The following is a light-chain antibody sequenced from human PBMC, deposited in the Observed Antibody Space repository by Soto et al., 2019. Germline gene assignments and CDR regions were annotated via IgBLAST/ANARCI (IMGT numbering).Light chain of an antibody. V-gene: IGLV6-57*01. Sequence: NFMLTQPHSVSESPGKTVTISCTRSNGSIASNYVQWYQQRPGSSPTTVIYEDNQRPSGVPDRFSGSIDSSSNSASLTISGLKTEDEADYYCQSYDSSNWVFGGGTKLTVL. CDR2: EDN. CDR1: NGSIASNY. CDR3: QSYDSSNWV. J-gene: IGLJ3*02.